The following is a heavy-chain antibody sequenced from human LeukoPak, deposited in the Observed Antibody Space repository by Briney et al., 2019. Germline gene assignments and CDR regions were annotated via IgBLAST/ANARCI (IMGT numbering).Heavy chain of an antibody. J-gene: IGHJ4*02. CDR2: ISYDGSNK. CDR1: GFTFSSYG. V-gene: IGHV3-30*18. Sequence: PGRSLRLSCAASGFTFSSYGMHWVRQAPGKGLEWVAVISYDGSNKYYADSVKGRFTISRDNSKNTLYLQMNGLRAEDTAVYYCAKDQLLWFGEPTGYWGQGTLVTVSS. CDR3: AKDQLLWFGEPTGY. D-gene: IGHD3-10*01.